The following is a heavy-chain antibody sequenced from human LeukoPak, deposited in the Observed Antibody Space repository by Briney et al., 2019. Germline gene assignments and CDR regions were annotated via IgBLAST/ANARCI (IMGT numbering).Heavy chain of an antibody. V-gene: IGHV3-21*04. J-gene: IGHJ4*02. D-gene: IGHD2-15*01. CDR2: ISSSSSYI. CDR1: GFTFSSYS. Sequence: GGSLRLSCAASGFTFSSYSMSWVRQAPGKGLEWVSSISSSSSYIYYADSVKGRFTISRDNAKNSLYLQMDSLRAEDTAVYYCARADIIVVAGATPVGSAFEYWGQGTLITVS. CDR3: ARADIIVVAGATPVGSAFEY.